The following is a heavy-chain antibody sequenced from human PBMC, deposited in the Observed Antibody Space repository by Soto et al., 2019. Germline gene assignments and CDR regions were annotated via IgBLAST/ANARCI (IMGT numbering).Heavy chain of an antibody. CDR2: ISAYNGNT. CDR1: GYTFTSYG. CDR3: ASDCGTGVRRFDL. Sequence: QVQLVQSGAEVKKPGASVKVSCKASGYTFTSYGISWVRQAPGQGLEWMGWISAYNGNTNYAQKLQGRVTMATDPSTITGYRELRSLRSDDTAVYYCASDCGTGVRRFDLWGRGTMVTVSS. V-gene: IGHV1-18*01. J-gene: IGHJ2*01. D-gene: IGHD2-21*01.